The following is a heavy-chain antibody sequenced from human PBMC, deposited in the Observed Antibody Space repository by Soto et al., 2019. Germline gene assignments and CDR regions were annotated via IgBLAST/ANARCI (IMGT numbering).Heavy chain of an antibody. Sequence: GGSLRLSCAASGFTFSSYEMNWVRQAPGKGLEWVSYISSSGSTIYYADSVKGGFTISRDNAKNSLYLQMNSLRAEDTAVYYCADLPLRGYQDYWGQGTLVTDSS. V-gene: IGHV3-48*03. CDR1: GFTFSSYE. D-gene: IGHD3-22*01. CDR3: ADLPLRGYQDY. J-gene: IGHJ4*02. CDR2: ISSSGSTI.